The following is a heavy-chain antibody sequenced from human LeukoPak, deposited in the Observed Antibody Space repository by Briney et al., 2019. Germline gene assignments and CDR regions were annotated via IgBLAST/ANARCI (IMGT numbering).Heavy chain of an antibody. CDR2: ISYDGSNK. CDR3: AKDRETTVTTSDY. J-gene: IGHJ4*02. D-gene: IGHD4-17*01. V-gene: IGHV3-30*04. Sequence: GGSLRLSCAASGFTFSSYAMHWVRQAPGKGLEWVAVISYDGSNKYYADSVKGRFTISRDNSKNTLYLQMNSLRAEDTAVYYCAKDRETTVTTSDYWGQGTLVTVSS. CDR1: GFTFSSYA.